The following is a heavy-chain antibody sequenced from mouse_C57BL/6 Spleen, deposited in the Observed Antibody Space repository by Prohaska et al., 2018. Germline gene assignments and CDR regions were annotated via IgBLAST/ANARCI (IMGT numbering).Heavy chain of an antibody. CDR3: TAPAGSSDY. J-gene: IGHJ2*01. D-gene: IGHD1-3*01. V-gene: IGHV6-3*01. Sequence: EVKLLQSGGGLVQPGGSMKLSCVASGFTFSNYWMNWVRQSPEKGLEWVAQIRLKSDNYATHYAESVKGRFTISRDDSKSSVYLQMNNLRAEDTGIYYCTAPAGSSDYWGQGTTLTVSS. CDR1: GFTFSNYW. CDR2: IRLKSDNYAT.